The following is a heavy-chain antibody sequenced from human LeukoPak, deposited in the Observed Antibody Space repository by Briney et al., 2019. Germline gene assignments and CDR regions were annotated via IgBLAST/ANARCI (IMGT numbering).Heavy chain of an antibody. CDR2: INSDGYSI. CDR1: GFTFSGYW. J-gene: IGHJ5*01. CDR3: TRAGYSSGFDS. V-gene: IGHV3-74*03. Sequence: GGSLTRSCAASGFTFSGYWMHWVRQGPGKGLVWVSRINSDGYSITYADSVKGRFTISRDNAKNTLYLQMNSLIAEDTAVYFCTRAGYSSGFDSWGQGTLVTVSS. D-gene: IGHD6-19*01.